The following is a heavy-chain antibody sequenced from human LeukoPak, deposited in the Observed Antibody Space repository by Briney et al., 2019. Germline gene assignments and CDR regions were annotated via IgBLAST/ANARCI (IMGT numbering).Heavy chain of an antibody. CDR2: INHSGST. D-gene: IGHD2-15*01. V-gene: IGHV4-34*01. J-gene: IGHJ5*02. CDR1: GGSFSGYY. Sequence: SETLSLTCAVYGGSFSGYYWSWIRQPPGKGLEWIGGINHSGSTNYNPSLKSRVTISVDTSKDQFSLKLSSVTAADTAVYYCARAIHCSGGSCYSFWFDPWGQGTLVTVSS. CDR3: ARAIHCSGGSCYSFWFDP.